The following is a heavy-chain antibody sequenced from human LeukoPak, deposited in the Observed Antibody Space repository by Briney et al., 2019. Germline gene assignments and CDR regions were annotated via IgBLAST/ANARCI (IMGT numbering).Heavy chain of an antibody. D-gene: IGHD6-6*01. CDR3: ARESREYSSSSVDY. J-gene: IGHJ4*02. CDR1: GGSISSGNYY. V-gene: IGHV4-61*02. CDR2: IYTSGST. Sequence: SGTLSLTCTVSGGSISSGNYYWNWIRQPAGKGLEWIGRIYTSGSTNYNPSLKSRVTISLDTSKNQFSLKLSSVTAADTAVYYCARESREYSSSSVDYWGQGTLVTVSS.